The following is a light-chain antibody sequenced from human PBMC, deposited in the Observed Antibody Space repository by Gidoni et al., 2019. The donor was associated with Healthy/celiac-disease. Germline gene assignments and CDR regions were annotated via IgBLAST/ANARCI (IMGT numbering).Light chain of an antibody. Sequence: AIRITPSPSSLSASTGDRVTITCRASQGISSYLAWYQQKPGKAPKLLIYAASTLQSGVPSRFSGSGSGTECTLTISCLKSEDCETYYCQQYYSYPPLTFGGGTKVEIK. J-gene: IGKJ4*01. CDR3: QQYYSYPPLT. CDR1: QGISSY. CDR2: AAS. V-gene: IGKV1-8*01.